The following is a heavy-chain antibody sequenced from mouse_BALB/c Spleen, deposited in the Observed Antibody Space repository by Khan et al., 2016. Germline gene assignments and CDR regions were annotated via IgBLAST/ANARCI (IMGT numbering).Heavy chain of an antibody. CDR3: ARDKEGYDDAMDY. D-gene: IGHD2-2*01. J-gene: IGHJ4*01. CDR1: GFTFSDYY. V-gene: IGHV7-3*02. CDR2: IRNKANGYTT. Sequence: EVELVESGGGLVQPGGSLRLSCATSGFTFSDYYMSWVRQPPGKALEWLGFIRNKANGYTTEYSASVKGRFTISRDNSQSILHLQMNTLRAAAGATYDCARDKEGYDDAMDYWDRGTSVTVSS.